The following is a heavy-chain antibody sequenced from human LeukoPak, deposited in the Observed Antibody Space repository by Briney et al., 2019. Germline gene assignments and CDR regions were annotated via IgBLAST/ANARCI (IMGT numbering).Heavy chain of an antibody. CDR1: GFTFSSYG. J-gene: IGHJ4*02. CDR2: ISYDGSNK. CDR3: ARHDFWSGPTNLFDY. D-gene: IGHD3-3*01. V-gene: IGHV3-30*03. Sequence: PGRSLRLSCAASGFTFSSYGMHWVRQAPGKGLEWVAVISYDGSNKYYADSVKGRFTISRDNSKNTLYLQMNSLRAEDTAMYYCARHDFWSGPTNLFDYWGQGTLVTVSS.